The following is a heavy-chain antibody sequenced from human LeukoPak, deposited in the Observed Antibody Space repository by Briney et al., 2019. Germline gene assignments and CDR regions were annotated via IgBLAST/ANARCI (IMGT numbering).Heavy chain of an antibody. CDR2: IYYSGST. CDR1: GGSISSSSYY. CDR3: ATNGRITIFGVVNQFFDY. J-gene: IGHJ4*02. D-gene: IGHD3-3*01. V-gene: IGHV4-39*01. Sequence: SSETLSLTCTVSGGSISSSSYYWGWICQPPGKGLEWIGSIYYSGSTYYNPSLKSRVTISVDTSKNQFSLKLSSVTAADTAVYYCATNGRITIFGVVNQFFDYWGQGTLVTVSS.